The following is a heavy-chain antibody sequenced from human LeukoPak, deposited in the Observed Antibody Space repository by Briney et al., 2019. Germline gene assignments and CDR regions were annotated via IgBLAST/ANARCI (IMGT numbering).Heavy chain of an antibody. D-gene: IGHD6-6*01. CDR3: TRRSSSSDY. V-gene: IGHV3-73*01. J-gene: IGHJ4*02. CDR1: GFTFSGSA. CDR2: IRSKANSYAT. Sequence: GGSLRLXCAASGFTFSGSAMHWVRQASGKGLEWVGRIRSKANSYATAYAASVKGRFTISRDDSKNTAYLQMNSLKTEDTAVYYCTRRSSSSDYWGQGTLVTVSS.